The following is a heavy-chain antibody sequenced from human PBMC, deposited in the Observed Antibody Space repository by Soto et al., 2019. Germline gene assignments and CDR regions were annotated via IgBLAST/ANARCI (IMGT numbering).Heavy chain of an antibody. D-gene: IGHD3-10*01. J-gene: IGHJ4*02. Sequence: GGSLRLSCAASGFTFRSYAMHWVRQAPGKGLEWVATISYDENNRYYTDSVKGRFTISRDNSKNTLYLQMNSLRAEDTAVYYCASERITMVRGAPFDYWCQGTLVTVSS. CDR2: ISYDENNR. CDR1: GFTFRSYA. V-gene: IGHV3-30-3*01. CDR3: ASERITMVRGAPFDY.